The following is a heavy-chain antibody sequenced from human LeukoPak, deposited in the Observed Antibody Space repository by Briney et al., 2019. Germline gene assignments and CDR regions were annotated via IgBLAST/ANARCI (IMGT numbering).Heavy chain of an antibody. CDR1: GFTVSSNY. Sequence: GGSLRLSCAASGFTVSSNYMSWVRQAPGKGLEWVSVIYSGGSTYYADSVKGRFTISRDNSKNTLYLQMNSLRAEDTAVYYCALIAAAGTFYFDYWGQGTLVTVSS. CDR2: IYSGGST. CDR3: ALIAAAGTFYFDY. D-gene: IGHD6-13*01. J-gene: IGHJ4*02. V-gene: IGHV3-66*01.